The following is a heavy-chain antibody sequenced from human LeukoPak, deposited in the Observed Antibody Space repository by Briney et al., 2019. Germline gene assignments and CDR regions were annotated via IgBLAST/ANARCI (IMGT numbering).Heavy chain of an antibody. D-gene: IGHD3-22*01. CDR3: AKGSYYDSSGSFYFDY. CDR2: IRGSGDNT. CDR1: GFTFSSYA. J-gene: IGHJ4*02. Sequence: GGSLRLSCAASGFTFSSYAMSWVRQAPGKGLEWVSGIRGSGDNTYYADSVKGRFTISRDNSKNTLYVQVNSLGTEDTAAYYCAKGSYYDSSGSFYFDYWGQGALVAVPS. V-gene: IGHV3-23*01.